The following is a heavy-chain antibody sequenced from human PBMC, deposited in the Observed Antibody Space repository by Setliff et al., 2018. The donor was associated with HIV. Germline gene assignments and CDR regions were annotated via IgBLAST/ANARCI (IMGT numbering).Heavy chain of an antibody. Sequence: SETLSLTCSVSGGSISSISYYWGWIRQPPGKGLEWIGNIYYSGNTYYNPSLKSRVTISVAMSKNQFSLKLSSVTAADTAVDYCASSHTGYSSSSGAFDIWGQGTMVTVSS. V-gene: IGHV4-39*01. J-gene: IGHJ3*02. CDR1: GGSISSISYY. D-gene: IGHD6-6*01. CDR3: ASSHTGYSSSSGAFDI. CDR2: IYYSGNT.